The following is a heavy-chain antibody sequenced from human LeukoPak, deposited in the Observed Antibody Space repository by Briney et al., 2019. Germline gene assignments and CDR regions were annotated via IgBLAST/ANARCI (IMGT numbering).Heavy chain of an antibody. J-gene: IGHJ6*02. CDR1: GFTFSSYG. Sequence: GRSLRLSCAASGFTFSSYGMHWVRQAPGKGLEWVSYISSSSSYTNYADSVKGRFTVSRDNAKNSLYLQMNSLRAEDTALYYCARGHHGMDVWGQGTTVTVSS. V-gene: IGHV3-21*05. CDR3: ARGHHGMDV. CDR2: ISSSSSYT.